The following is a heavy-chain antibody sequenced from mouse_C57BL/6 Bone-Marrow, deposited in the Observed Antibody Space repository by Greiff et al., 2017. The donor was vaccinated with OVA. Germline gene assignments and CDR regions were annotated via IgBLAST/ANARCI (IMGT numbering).Heavy chain of an antibody. J-gene: IGHJ2*01. CDR1: GFNIKNTY. V-gene: IGHV14-3*01. Sequence: EVQLQQSVAELVRPGASVKLSCTASGFNIKNTYMHWVKQRPEQGLEWIGRIDPANGNTKYAPKFQGKATITADTSSNTAYLQLSSLTSEDTAIYYGARITTVVRGDLDYWGQGTTLTVSS. CDR3: ARITTVVRGDLDY. CDR2: IDPANGNT. D-gene: IGHD1-1*01.